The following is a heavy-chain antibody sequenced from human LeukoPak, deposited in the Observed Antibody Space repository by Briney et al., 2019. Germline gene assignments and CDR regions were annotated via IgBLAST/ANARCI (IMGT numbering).Heavy chain of an antibody. V-gene: IGHV3-21*01. D-gene: IGHD2-2*01. J-gene: IGHJ4*02. CDR3: ARDLRKRAYCSSTSCQD. CDR2: ISSSSSYI. Sequence: GGSLRLSCAASGFTVSSNYMSWVRQAPGKGLEWVSSISSSSSYIYYADSVKGRFTISRDNAKNSLYLQMNSLRAEDTAVYYCARDLRKRAYCSSTSCQDWGQGTLVTVSS. CDR1: GFTVSSNY.